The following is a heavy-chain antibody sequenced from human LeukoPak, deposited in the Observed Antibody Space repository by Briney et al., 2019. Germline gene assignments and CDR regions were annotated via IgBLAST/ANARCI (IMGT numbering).Heavy chain of an antibody. D-gene: IGHD3-10*01. J-gene: IGHJ4*02. V-gene: IGHV3-23*01. CDR3: ANARGG. CDR2: ISDSGGNT. CDR1: GFTFSNYA. Sequence: GGSLRLSCAASGFTFSNYAMSWVRQAPGKGLEWVSAISDSGGNTYYADSMKGRFTISRDNSKNTLYLQMNSLRADDTAIYYCANARGGWGQGTLVTVSS.